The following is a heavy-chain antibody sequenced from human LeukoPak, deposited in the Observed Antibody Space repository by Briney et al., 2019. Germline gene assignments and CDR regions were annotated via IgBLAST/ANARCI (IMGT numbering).Heavy chain of an antibody. J-gene: IGHJ4*02. V-gene: IGHV3-33*01. CDR3: SRDLAEAAAGLFDY. D-gene: IGHD6-13*01. CDR2: IWYDGSNK. Sequence: GGSLRLSCAASGFTFSNYGMHWVRQAPGKGLGWVSVIWYDGSNKYYADSVKGRFTISRDNSRNTLYLQMNSLRAEDTAVYYCSRDLAEAAAGLFDYWGQGALVTVSS. CDR1: GFTFSNYG.